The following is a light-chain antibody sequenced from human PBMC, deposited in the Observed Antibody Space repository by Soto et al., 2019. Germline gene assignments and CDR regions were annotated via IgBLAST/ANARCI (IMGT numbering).Light chain of an antibody. CDR3: QQYGSSPPT. CDR1: QSISRY. J-gene: IGKJ1*01. V-gene: IGKV3-20*01. Sequence: IVLTQSPGTLSLSPGERTTLSCRASQSISRYLAWYQQKPGQGPRLLIYGASSRATGTPDRFSGSGSGTDFTLTINRLEPEDFALYYCQQYGSSPPTFGQGTKVAIK. CDR2: GAS.